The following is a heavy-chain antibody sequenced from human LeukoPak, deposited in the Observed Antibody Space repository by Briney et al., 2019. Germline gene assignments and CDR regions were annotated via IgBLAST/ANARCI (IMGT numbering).Heavy chain of an antibody. Sequence: SVKVSCKASGGTFSSYTISWVRQAPGQGLEWMGGIIPSLGTAHYAQKFQGRVTITADESTNTAYMELSSLRSEDTAVYYCARGGIVAAGIINNHDAFDVWGLGTMVIVSS. V-gene: IGHV1-69*13. CDR1: GGTFSSYT. J-gene: IGHJ3*01. CDR3: ARGGIVAAGIINNHDAFDV. CDR2: IIPSLGTA. D-gene: IGHD6-13*01.